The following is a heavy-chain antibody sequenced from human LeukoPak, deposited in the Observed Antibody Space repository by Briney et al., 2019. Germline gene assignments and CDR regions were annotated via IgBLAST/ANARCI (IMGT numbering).Heavy chain of an antibody. CDR1: GFTFSSYA. J-gene: IGHJ4*02. CDR3: AKDRPTVYSSSWLHFLDS. D-gene: IGHD6-13*01. V-gene: IGHV3-23*01. Sequence: PGGSLRLSCAASGFTFSSYAMSWVRQAPGKGLEWVSAISGSGGSTYYADSVKGRFTISRDNSKNTLYLQMNSLRAEDTAVYYCAKDRPTVYSSSWLHFLDSWGQGTLVTVSS. CDR2: ISGSGGST.